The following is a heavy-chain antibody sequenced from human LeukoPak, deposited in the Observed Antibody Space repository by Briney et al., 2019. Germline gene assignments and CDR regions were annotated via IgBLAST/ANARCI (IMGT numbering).Heavy chain of an antibody. J-gene: IGHJ4*02. Sequence: GGSLRLSCVASGLPIGDFAMHWVRQAPGKGLEWVSLISGDGVSTFYADSVNGRFSISRDNSKNSLSLEMNSLRTEDTAMYYCARESGKFDYWGQGTLVAVSS. V-gene: IGHV3-43*02. CDR3: ARESGKFDY. CDR1: GLPIGDFA. CDR2: ISGDGVST.